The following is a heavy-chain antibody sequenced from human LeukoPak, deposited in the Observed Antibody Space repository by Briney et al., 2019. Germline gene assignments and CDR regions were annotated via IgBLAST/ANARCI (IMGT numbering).Heavy chain of an antibody. CDR3: ARDGVKYSSSWLGN. CDR1: GFTFNRYA. J-gene: IGHJ4*02. V-gene: IGHV1-46*02. CDR2: INPSGGST. Sequence: GGSLRLSCAVSGFTFNRYAMHWVRQAPGQGLEWMGIINPSGGSTSYAQKFQGRVTMTRDTSTSTVYMELSSLRSEDTAVYYCARDGVKYSSSWLGNWGQGTLVTVSS. D-gene: IGHD6-13*01.